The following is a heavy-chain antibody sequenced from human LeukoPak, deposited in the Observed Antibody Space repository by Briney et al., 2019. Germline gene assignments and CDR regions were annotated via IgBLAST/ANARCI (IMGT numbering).Heavy chain of an antibody. CDR3: ARGPRTSGYQGYYYYYGMDV. V-gene: IGHV1-69*13. Sequence: SVKVSCKASGGTFSSYAISWVRQAPGQGLEWMGGIIPIFGTANYAQKFQGRVTITADESTSTAYMELSSLRSEDTAVYYCARGPRTSGYQGYYYYYGMDVWGQGTTVTVSS. CDR2: IIPIFGTA. J-gene: IGHJ6*02. D-gene: IGHD3-22*01. CDR1: GGTFSSYA.